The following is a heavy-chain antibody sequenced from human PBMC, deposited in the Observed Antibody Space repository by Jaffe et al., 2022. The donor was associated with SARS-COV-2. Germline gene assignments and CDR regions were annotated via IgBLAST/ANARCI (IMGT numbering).Heavy chain of an antibody. CDR1: GFTFSSYG. D-gene: IGHD6-13*01. Sequence: QVQLVESGGGVVQPGRSLRLSCAASGFTFSSYGMHWVRQAPGKGLEWVAVISYDGSNKYYADSVKGRFTISRDNSKNTLYLQMNSLRAEDTAVYYCAKDLAIFEPYSSSWYGYYGMDVWGQGTTVTVSS. CDR2: ISYDGSNK. CDR3: AKDLAIFEPYSSSWYGYYGMDV. V-gene: IGHV3-30*18. J-gene: IGHJ6*02.